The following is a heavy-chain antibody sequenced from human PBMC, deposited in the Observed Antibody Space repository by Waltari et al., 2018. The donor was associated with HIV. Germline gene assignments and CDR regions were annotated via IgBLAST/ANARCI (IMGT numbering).Heavy chain of an antibody. CDR2: IYYIGST. D-gene: IGHD3-16*01. J-gene: IGHJ4*02. V-gene: IGHV4-59*01. Sequence: QVQLQESGPGLVKPSETLSLTCTVSGGSISRYYWSWIRQPPGKGLEWIGYIYYIGSTNYNPSLKSRVTISVDTSKNQCSLKLSSVTAADTAVYYCVRGGRWSDYWGQGTLVTVSS. CDR1: GGSISRYY. CDR3: VRGGRWSDY.